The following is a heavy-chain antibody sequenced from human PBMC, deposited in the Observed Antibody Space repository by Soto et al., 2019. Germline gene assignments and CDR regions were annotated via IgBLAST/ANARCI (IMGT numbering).Heavy chain of an antibody. D-gene: IGHD1-20*01. J-gene: IGHJ5*02. CDR1: GGSISSSSYY. CDR3: ARRSITGTTGWFDP. V-gene: IGHV4-39*01. Sequence: QLQLQESGPGLVKPSGTLSLTCTVSGGSISSSSYYWGWIRQPPGKGLEWIGSIYYSGSTYYNPSLKSRVTISVDTSKNQFSLKLSSVTAADTAVYYCARRSITGTTGWFDPWGQGTLVTVSS. CDR2: IYYSGST.